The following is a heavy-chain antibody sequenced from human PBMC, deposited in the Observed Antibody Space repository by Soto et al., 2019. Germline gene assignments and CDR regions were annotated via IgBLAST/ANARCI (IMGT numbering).Heavy chain of an antibody. CDR2: INPGGSIT. CDR1: GFTFSSYW. Sequence: EEQLVESGGGLVQPGGSMRLSCAASGFTFSSYWMHWVRQATGKGLVWFSRINPGGSITAYADSVKGRFTISRDNAKNTLYLQMNSLRGDDTAVYYCARVPTGKYGVWNYWCQGTLVTVSS. J-gene: IGHJ4*02. CDR3: ARVPTGKYGVWNY. V-gene: IGHV3-74*01. D-gene: IGHD2-8*01.